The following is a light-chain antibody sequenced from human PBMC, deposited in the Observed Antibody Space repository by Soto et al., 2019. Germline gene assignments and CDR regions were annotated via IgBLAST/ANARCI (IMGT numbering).Light chain of an antibody. CDR1: QSVMRY. CDR2: DAS. CDR3: QHRFNWPWT. Sequence: EIVLTQSPGTLSLSPGDRATLSCRASQSVMRYLAWYQQKPGQAPRLLIYDASYRATDTPARFSGSWSETDFTLTISSLEPEDFAVYYCQHRFNWPWTFGQGTKVEV. J-gene: IGKJ1*01. V-gene: IGKV3-11*01.